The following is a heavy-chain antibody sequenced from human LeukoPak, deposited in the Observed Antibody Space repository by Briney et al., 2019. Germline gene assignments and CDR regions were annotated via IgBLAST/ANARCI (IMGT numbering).Heavy chain of an antibody. Sequence: SETLSLTCTVSGGSITSSSYYWGWIRQPPGKGLEWIGSIYYSGSTYYNPSLKSRVTISVDTSKNQFSLKLSSVTAADTAVYYCARDCSSTSCYRRFDYWGQGTLVTVSS. V-gene: IGHV4-39*07. CDR1: GGSITSSSYY. J-gene: IGHJ4*02. CDR2: IYYSGST. D-gene: IGHD2-2*02. CDR3: ARDCSSTSCYRRFDY.